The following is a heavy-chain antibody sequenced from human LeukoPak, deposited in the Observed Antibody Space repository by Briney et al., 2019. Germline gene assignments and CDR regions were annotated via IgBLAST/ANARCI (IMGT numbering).Heavy chain of an antibody. D-gene: IGHD7-27*01. CDR2: ISSNGGST. V-gene: IGHV3-64*04. Sequence: PGGSLRLSCSASGFTFSSYAMHWVRQAPGKGLEYVSAISSNGGSTYYADSVKGRFTISRDNSKNTLYLQMNSLRAEDTAVYYCTRNWGSDNWFDPWGQGTLVTVSS. CDR3: TRNWGSDNWFDP. CDR1: GFTFSSYA. J-gene: IGHJ5*02.